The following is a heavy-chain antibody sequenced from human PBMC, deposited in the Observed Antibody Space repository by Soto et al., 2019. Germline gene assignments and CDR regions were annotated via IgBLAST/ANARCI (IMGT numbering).Heavy chain of an antibody. CDR2: ISGSGSNT. Sequence: GGSLRLSCAASGFTLSSYAMNWVRQAPGKGLEWVSAISGSGSNTYYADSVKGRFTISRDNSKNTLYLQMNSLRADDTAVYYCAKRGLYSAAADFDYWGQGTLVTVSS. V-gene: IGHV3-23*01. CDR3: AKRGLYSAAADFDY. J-gene: IGHJ4*02. CDR1: GFTLSSYA. D-gene: IGHD6-13*01.